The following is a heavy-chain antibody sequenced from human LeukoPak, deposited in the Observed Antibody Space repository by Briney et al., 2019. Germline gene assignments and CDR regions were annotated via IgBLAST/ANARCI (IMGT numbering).Heavy chain of an antibody. D-gene: IGHD2-21*02. CDR2: VYYSGNT. CDR1: GGSISSYY. V-gene: IGHV4-59*01. J-gene: IGHJ4*02. CDR3: ARVMAYCGSDCYSSRSNFDY. Sequence: SETLSLTCTVSGGSISSYYWSWIRQPPGKGLEWIGYVYYSGNTNYDPSLKSRVTTSVDTSKNQFSLKLSSVTAADTAVYYCARVMAYCGSDCYSSRSNFDYWGQGTLVTVSS.